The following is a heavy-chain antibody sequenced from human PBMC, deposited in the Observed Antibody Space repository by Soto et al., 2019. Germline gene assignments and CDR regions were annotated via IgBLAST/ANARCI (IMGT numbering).Heavy chain of an antibody. CDR3: ARAPGYSGNWFDP. D-gene: IGHD1-26*01. Sequence: QLLLQESGSGLVKPSQTLSLTCVVSGASISSGGYSWSWIRQPPGKGLEWIGYIYQSGSTSNNSSLKSRVTISVDWSKHQFSLKLSSVTAADTAVYYCARAPGYSGNWFDPWGQGTLVTVSS. V-gene: IGHV4-30-2*01. CDR2: IYQSGST. CDR1: GASISSGGYS. J-gene: IGHJ5*02.